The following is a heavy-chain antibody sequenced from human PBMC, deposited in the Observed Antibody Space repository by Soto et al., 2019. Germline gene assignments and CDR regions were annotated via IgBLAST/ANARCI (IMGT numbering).Heavy chain of an antibody. CDR2: ISGGGSRT. Sequence: EVQLLESGGGLVQPGESLTLSCAASGFTFSNYAMNWVRQAPGKGLEWVSGISGGGSRTYYADPVKGRFTISRDNSMNTLYVQLNSLTAGDTAVYYCAKESGGSSAYYIDCWGQGTLVTVSS. V-gene: IGHV3-23*01. CDR3: AKESGGSSAYYIDC. J-gene: IGHJ4*02. D-gene: IGHD6-19*01. CDR1: GFTFSNYA.